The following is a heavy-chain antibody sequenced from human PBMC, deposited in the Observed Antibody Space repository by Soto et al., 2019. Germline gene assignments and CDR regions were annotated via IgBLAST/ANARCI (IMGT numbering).Heavy chain of an antibody. CDR1: GGSISSGGYY. J-gene: IGHJ3*02. CDR3: ARRSGIVGAKGAFDI. Sequence: SETLSLTCTVSGGSISSGGYYWSWIRQHPGEGLEWIGYIYYSGSTYYNPSLKSRVTISVDTSKNQFSLKLSSVTAADTAVYYCARRSGIVGAKGAFDIWGQGTMVTVSS. D-gene: IGHD1-26*01. V-gene: IGHV4-31*03. CDR2: IYYSGST.